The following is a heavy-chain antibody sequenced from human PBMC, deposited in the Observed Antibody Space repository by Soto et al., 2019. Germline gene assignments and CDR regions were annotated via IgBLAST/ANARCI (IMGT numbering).Heavy chain of an antibody. CDR1: GFTFDDYV. J-gene: IGHJ4*02. V-gene: IGHV3-9*01. CDR3: AKDLGSTVTTFYFDY. D-gene: IGHD4-17*01. CDR2: ISWNSGSI. Sequence: EVQLVESGGGLVQPGRSLRLSCAASGFTFDDYVMHWVRQAPGKGLEWVSGISWNSGSIGYADSVKGRFTISRDNAKNSLYLQMNSLRAEDTALYYCAKDLGSTVTTFYFDYWGQGTLVTVSS.